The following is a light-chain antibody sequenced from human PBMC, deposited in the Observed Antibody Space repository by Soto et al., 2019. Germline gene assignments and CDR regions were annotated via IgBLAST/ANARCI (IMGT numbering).Light chain of an antibody. J-gene: IGLJ2*01. CDR3: SSYRATGTLLV. Sequence: QSALTQPASVSGSPGQSITISCTGTSGDIGSYNRVSWYQQHPGKAPKLIIYEVTDRPSGVSNRFSGSKSGNTASLTISGLQAEDEATYYCSSYRATGTLLVFGGGTKLTVL. V-gene: IGLV2-14*01. CDR2: EVT. CDR1: SGDIGSYNR.